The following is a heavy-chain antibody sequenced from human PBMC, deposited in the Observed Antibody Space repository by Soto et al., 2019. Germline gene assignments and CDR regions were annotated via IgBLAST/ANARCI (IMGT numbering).Heavy chain of an antibody. J-gene: IGHJ6*02. V-gene: IGHV4-59*08. CDR3: ERQRYDILTGYYNYGMDV. CDR2: IYYTGST. Sequence: SETLSLTCTVSGGSISSYYWSWIRQPPGKGLEWIGYIYYTGSTNYNPSLKSRVTISIDTSKNQFSLKLSSVTAADTAVYYCERQRYDILTGYYNYGMDVWGQGTTVT. D-gene: IGHD3-9*01. CDR1: GGSISSYY.